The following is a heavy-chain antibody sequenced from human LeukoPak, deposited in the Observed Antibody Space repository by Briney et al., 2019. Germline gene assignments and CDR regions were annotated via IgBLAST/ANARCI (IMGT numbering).Heavy chain of an antibody. J-gene: IGHJ4*02. V-gene: IGHV3-21*04. CDR1: GFTFSSYS. CDR3: AKHMALSSSWPTYFDY. Sequence: GGSLRLSCAASGFTFSSYSMNWVGQAPGKGLEWVSSISSSSRYIYYADSVKGRFTISGDNSKNTLYLQMNSLRAEDTAVYYCAKHMALSSSWPTYFDYWGQGTLVTVSS. CDR2: ISSSSRYI. D-gene: IGHD6-13*01.